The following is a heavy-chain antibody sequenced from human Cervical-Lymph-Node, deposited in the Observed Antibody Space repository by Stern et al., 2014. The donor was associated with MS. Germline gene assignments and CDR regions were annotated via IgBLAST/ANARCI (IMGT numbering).Heavy chain of an antibody. CDR3: ASSLVASGH. Sequence: EQLVQSGAEVKKPGSSVKVSCKASGGTFRTHPITWVRQAPGQGLEWMGGIIPFLNTANYAQKFQGRITITADKSTGTTYMEISSLRSDDTAVYYCASSLVASGHWGQGTLVIVS. CDR1: GGTFRTHP. CDR2: IIPFLNTA. V-gene: IGHV1-69*06. J-gene: IGHJ4*02. D-gene: IGHD2-8*02.